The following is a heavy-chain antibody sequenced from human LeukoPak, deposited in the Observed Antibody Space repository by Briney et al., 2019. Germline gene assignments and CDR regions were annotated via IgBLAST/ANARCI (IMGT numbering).Heavy chain of an antibody. CDR3: ATLNGPFAY. D-gene: IGHD2-8*01. Sequence: GGSLRLSCAASGFTFSSYAMSWVRQAPGKGLEWVSGISGSGDTTYYPDSVKGRFTISRVNSKNTLYLQMNSLRADGTAVYYCATLNGPFAYWGQGTLVTVSS. CDR2: ISGSGDTT. V-gene: IGHV3-23*01. J-gene: IGHJ4*02. CDR1: GFTFSSYA.